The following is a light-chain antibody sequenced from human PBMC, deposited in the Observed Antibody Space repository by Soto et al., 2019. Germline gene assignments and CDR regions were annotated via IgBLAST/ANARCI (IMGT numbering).Light chain of an antibody. CDR1: SSDVGGYNY. CDR2: EVS. Sequence: QSALTQPPSASGSPGQSVTISCTGTSSDVGGYNYVSWYQQHPGKAPKLMIYEVSKRPSGVPDRFSGSKSGNTASLTVSGLQAEDEADYYCSSYAGSNNSCVVFGGGTKLTVL. CDR3: SSYAGSNNSCVV. V-gene: IGLV2-8*01. J-gene: IGLJ2*01.